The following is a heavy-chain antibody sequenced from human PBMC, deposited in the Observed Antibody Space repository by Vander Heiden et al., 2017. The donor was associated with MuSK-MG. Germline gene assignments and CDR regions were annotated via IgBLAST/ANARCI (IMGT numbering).Heavy chain of an antibody. J-gene: IGHJ6*02. CDR1: GFTFSRFW. Sequence: EVQLVESGGGLVQPGGSLRLSCAASGFTFSRFWMPWVRQVPGKGLVWVSRINSDGSSTSYADSVKGRFTISRDNAKNTLYVQMNSLRAEDTAVYYCARDGTGSGSSPIYNYYGMDVWGQGTTVTVSS. V-gene: IGHV3-74*01. CDR2: INSDGSST. D-gene: IGHD3-10*01. CDR3: ARDGTGSGSSPIYNYYGMDV.